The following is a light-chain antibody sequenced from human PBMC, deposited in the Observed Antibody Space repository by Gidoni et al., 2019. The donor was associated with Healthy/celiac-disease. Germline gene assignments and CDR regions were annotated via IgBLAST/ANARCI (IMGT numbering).Light chain of an antibody. CDR2: VAS. J-gene: IGKJ4*01. CDR3: QQYNNWPPPLT. V-gene: IGKV3-15*01. CDR1: QSVSSN. Sequence: EIVMTQSPATLPVSPGERATLSCRASQSVSSNLTWYKQTPGQAPRLLIYVASTRATGIPARFSVSGSGTEFTLTISSLQSEDFAGYYCQQYNNWPPPLTFGGGTKVEIK.